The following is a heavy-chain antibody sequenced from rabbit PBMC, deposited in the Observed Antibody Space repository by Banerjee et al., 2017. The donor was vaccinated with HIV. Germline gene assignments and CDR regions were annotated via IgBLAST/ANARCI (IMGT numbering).Heavy chain of an antibody. V-gene: IGHV1S21*01. CDR3: ARDLAGVIGWNFNL. D-gene: IGHD4-1*01. CDR2: IDPVFGST. Sequence: EQLVESGGGLVQPGGSLKLSCKASGFDFSSFGVSWVRQAPGKGLEWIGYIDPVFGSTYYASWAKGRFTISRTSSTTVALQMTSLTAADTATYLCARDLAGVIGWNFNLWGPGTLVTVS. J-gene: IGHJ4*01. CDR1: GFDFSSFG.